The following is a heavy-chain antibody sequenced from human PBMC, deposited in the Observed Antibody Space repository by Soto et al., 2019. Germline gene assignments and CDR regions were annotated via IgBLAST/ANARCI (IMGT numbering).Heavy chain of an antibody. CDR3: ARRIVQMVVFFDS. CDR1: GGSFSGYY. D-gene: IGHD3-22*01. V-gene: IGHV4-34*01. J-gene: IGHJ4*02. Sequence: PSETLSLTCTVSGGSFSGYYWAWIRQPPGKGLGWIGEIDHSGSSSYNPSLRSRVSMSGDTSKNQFSLKLSSVTAADTAVYFCARRIVQMVVFFDSWGQGTLVTAPQ. CDR2: IDHSGSS.